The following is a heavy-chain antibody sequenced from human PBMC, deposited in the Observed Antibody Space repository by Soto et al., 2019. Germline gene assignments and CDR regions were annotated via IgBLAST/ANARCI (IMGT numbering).Heavy chain of an antibody. J-gene: IGHJ5*01. CDR2: IVPIFGTT. CDR1: GGTLSSIA. V-gene: IGHV1-69*13. D-gene: IGHD2-2*02. Sequence: SVKVSCKASGGTLSSIAISWVRQAPGLGLEWMGRIVPIFGTTDNAQKFQGRVTITADEYTGTVYMETTSLSSEDTAVYFCAREGATRRPSRPAIGWLESWGQGTLVTVSS. CDR3: AREGATRRPSRPAIGWLES.